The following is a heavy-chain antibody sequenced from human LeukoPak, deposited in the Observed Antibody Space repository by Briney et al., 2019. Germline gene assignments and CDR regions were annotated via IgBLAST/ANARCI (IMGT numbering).Heavy chain of an antibody. Sequence: GGSVRLSCEASGFPFSRYGMHWVRQAPGRGLEWVAFMRYEGSNKYYADSVKARFTLSRDNSKNTMYLQMNTLRAEDTAVYYCATGYSSGWYGRLDYWGQGTLVTVSS. CDR2: MRYEGSNK. V-gene: IGHV3-30*02. D-gene: IGHD6-19*01. CDR1: GFPFSRYG. CDR3: ATGYSSGWYGRLDY. J-gene: IGHJ4*02.